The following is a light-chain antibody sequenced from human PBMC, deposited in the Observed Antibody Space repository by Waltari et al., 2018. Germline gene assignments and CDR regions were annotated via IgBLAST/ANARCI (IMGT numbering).Light chain of an antibody. J-gene: IGLJ3*02. Sequence: QSVLTQPPSASGTPGQTVTIPCSGSRSNIGSNAVSWYPQVPGTAPKLIIFTNNQRSSGVPDRFSASKSGTSASLAISGLQSEDEADYYCASWDDTLNGLWVFGGGTSLTVL. CDR1: RSNIGSNA. CDR2: TNN. V-gene: IGLV1-44*01. CDR3: ASWDDTLNGLWV.